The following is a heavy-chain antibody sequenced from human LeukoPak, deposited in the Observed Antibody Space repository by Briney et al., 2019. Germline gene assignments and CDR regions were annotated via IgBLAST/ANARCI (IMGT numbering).Heavy chain of an antibody. Sequence: GGSLRLSCAASGFTFSSYAMSWVRQAPGKGLEWVSAISGSGGSTYHADSVKGRFTISRDNSKNTLYLQMNSLRAEDTAVYYCAKDPNWGVALYYFDYWGQGTLVTVSS. J-gene: IGHJ4*02. CDR2: ISGSGGST. CDR1: GFTFSSYA. D-gene: IGHD7-27*01. V-gene: IGHV3-23*01. CDR3: AKDPNWGVALYYFDY.